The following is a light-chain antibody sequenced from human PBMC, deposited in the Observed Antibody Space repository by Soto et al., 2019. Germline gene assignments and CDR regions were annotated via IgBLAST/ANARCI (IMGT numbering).Light chain of an antibody. V-gene: IGLV2-8*01. J-gene: IGLJ2*01. CDR3: ISYAGSNKPA. CDR2: DVN. Sequence: QYALTQPPSASGSPGQSVAISCSGTSSDVGGYNYVSWYQQHPGKAPKLMIYDVNKRPSGVPDRFSGSKSGNTASLTVSGLQAEDEADYYCISYAGSNKPAFGGGTKLTFL. CDR1: SSDVGGYNY.